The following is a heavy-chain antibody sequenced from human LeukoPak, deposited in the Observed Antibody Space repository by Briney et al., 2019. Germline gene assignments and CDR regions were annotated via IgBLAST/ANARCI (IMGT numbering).Heavy chain of an antibody. CDR1: GFTFSSYW. D-gene: IGHD4-17*01. J-gene: IGHJ6*03. Sequence: GGSLRLSCAASGFTFSSYWMSWVRQAPGKVLEWVAKIKQDGSEKYYVDSVKGRFTISRDNAKNSLYLQMNSLRAEDTAVYYCARGSLGDYVGDYYYYYYMDVWGKGTTVTISS. V-gene: IGHV3-7*01. CDR3: ARGSLGDYVGDYYYYYYMDV. CDR2: IKQDGSEK.